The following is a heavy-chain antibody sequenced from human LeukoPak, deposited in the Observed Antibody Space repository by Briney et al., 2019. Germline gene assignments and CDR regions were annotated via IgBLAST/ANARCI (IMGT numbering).Heavy chain of an antibody. D-gene: IGHD5-18*01. CDR2: IYSGGST. J-gene: IGHJ4*02. V-gene: IGHV3-66*01. CDR3: ARDVDTAMAQDY. CDR1: GFTVSSNY. Sequence: GGSLRLSCAASGFTVSSNYMSWVRQAPGKGLEWVSVIYSGGSTYYADSVKGRFTISRDNSKNTLYLQMNSLRAEDTAVYYCARDVDTAMAQDYWGQGTLDSVST.